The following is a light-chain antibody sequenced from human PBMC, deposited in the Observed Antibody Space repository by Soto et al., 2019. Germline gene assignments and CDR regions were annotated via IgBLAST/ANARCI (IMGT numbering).Light chain of an antibody. CDR2: QNN. Sequence: SYELTQPSSVSVSPGQTASITCSGDKLGDKYACWYQQRPGQSPVLVIYQNNKRPSGIPERFSGSNSGSTATLTISGTQPMDEADYYCQAWDTTNVVFGGGTKVTVL. CDR1: KLGDKY. CDR3: QAWDTTNVV. J-gene: IGLJ2*01. V-gene: IGLV3-1*01.